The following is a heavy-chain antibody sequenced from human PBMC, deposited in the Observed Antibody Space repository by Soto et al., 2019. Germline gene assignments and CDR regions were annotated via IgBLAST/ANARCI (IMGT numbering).Heavy chain of an antibody. D-gene: IGHD1-26*01. J-gene: IGHJ3*02. CDR3: RHAFYSGSYYFAFDI. CDR2: ISGGST. V-gene: IGHV3-66*01. CDR1: GFTVSSNE. Sequence: GGSLRLSCAASGFTVSSNEMSWVRQAPGKGLEWVSSISGGSTYYADSRKGRFTISRDNAKNTLHLQMNSLRAEDTAVYYVRHAFYSGSYYFAFDIWGQGTMVTVSS.